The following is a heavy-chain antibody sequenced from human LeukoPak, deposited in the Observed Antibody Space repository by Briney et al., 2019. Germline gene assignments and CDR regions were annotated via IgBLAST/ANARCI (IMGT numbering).Heavy chain of an antibody. V-gene: IGHV3-48*03. CDR1: GFSFSSYE. D-gene: IGHD6-6*01. CDR3: AGVPMSRSYIDS. Sequence: PGGSLRLSCAASGFSFSSYEVNWVRQAPGKGLEWVSYISSSGRPIYYADSVKGRFTISRDNAKDSLYLHMNSLRAGDTAVYYCAGVPMSRSYIDSWGQGTLVTVSS. CDR2: ISSSGRPI. J-gene: IGHJ4*02.